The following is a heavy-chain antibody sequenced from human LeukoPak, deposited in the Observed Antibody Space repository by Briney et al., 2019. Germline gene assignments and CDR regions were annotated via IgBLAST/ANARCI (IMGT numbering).Heavy chain of an antibody. J-gene: IGHJ3*02. CDR3: ARAGGSGSYYWDTDAFDI. CDR2: IYYSGST. CDR1: GGSISRYY. D-gene: IGHD3-10*01. V-gene: IGHV4-59*01. Sequence: SETLSLTCTVPGGSISRYYWSWIRQPPGKGLEWIGFIYYSGSTNYNPSLKSRVTISVDTSKNQFSLKLSSVTAADTAVYYCARAGGSGSYYWDTDAFDIWGQGTMVTVSS.